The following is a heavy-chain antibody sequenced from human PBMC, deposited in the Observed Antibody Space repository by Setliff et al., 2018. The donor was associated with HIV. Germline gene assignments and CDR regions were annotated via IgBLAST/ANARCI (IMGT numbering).Heavy chain of an antibody. CDR3: VRDVKTYDI. Sequence: GGSLRLSCAASGFTFTTYWMGWVRQVPGEGLEWVANREQDGSERKCVASVKGRFSISRDNAKNSMSLQLNGLRAEDTAIYYCVRDVKTYDIWGQGTMVTVSS. J-gene: IGHJ3*02. V-gene: IGHV3-7*05. CDR1: GFTFTTYW. CDR2: REQDGSER.